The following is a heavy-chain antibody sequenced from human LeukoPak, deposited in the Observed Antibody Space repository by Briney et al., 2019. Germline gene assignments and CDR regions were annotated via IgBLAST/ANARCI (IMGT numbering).Heavy chain of an antibody. D-gene: IGHD2-21*02. CDR2: VNPNSGNT. V-gene: IGHV1-8*03. CDR1: GYTFTSYD. Sequence: ASVKVSCKASGYTFTSYDINWVRQATGQGLEWMGWVNPNSGNTGYAQKFQGRVTITRNTSISTAYMELSSLRSEDTAVYYCARTLIAYCGGDCYSGAFDIWGQGTMVTVSS. CDR3: ARTLIAYCGGDCYSGAFDI. J-gene: IGHJ3*02.